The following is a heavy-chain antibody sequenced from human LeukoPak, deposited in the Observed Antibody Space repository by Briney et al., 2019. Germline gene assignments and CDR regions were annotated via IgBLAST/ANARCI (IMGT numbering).Heavy chain of an antibody. J-gene: IGHJ5*02. V-gene: IGHV4-34*01. CDR2: INHSGST. CDR1: GGSFSGYY. Sequence: SETLSLTCAVYGGSFSGYYWSWIRQPPGKGLEWIGEINHSGSTNYNPSLKSRVTISVDTSKNQFSLKLSSVTAADTAVYYCARLSGSTRKNWFDPWGQGTLVTVSS. D-gene: IGHD3-22*01. CDR3: ARLSGSTRKNWFDP.